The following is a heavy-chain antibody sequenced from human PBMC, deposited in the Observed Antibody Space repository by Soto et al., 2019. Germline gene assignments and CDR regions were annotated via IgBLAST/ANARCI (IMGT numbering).Heavy chain of an antibody. Sequence: QVQLVQSGAEVKKPGASVKVSCKVSGYTLTELSMHWVRQAPGKGLEWMGGFDPEDGETIYEKKFQGRVTRTEDTTTGPAYMELSSLRSEDTAVYYCAARIAAAGGFDYWGQGTLVTVSS. CDR1: GYTLTELS. V-gene: IGHV1-24*01. D-gene: IGHD6-13*01. J-gene: IGHJ4*02. CDR3: AARIAAAGGFDY. CDR2: FDPEDGET.